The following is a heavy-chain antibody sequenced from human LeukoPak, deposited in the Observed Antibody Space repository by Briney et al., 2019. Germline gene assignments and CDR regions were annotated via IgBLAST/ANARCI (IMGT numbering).Heavy chain of an antibody. CDR1: GFTFSSYG. J-gene: IGHJ4*02. CDR2: IYISEIT. V-gene: IGHV3-NL1*01. Sequence: GGSLRLSCAASGFTFSSYGMHWVRQAPGKGLEWVSLIYISEITKYTDSVKGRFTISRDNSKNTLYLQMNSLSAEDTAVYYCAGYYGGKFDYWGQGTLVTVSS. CDR3: AGYYGGKFDY. D-gene: IGHD2-21*01.